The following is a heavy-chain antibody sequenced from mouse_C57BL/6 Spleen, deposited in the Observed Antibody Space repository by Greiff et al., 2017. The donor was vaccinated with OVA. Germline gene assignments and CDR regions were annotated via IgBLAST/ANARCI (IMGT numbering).Heavy chain of an antibody. J-gene: IGHJ3*01. V-gene: IGHV14-3*01. CDR2: IDPANGNT. Sequence: EVQGVESVAELVRPGASVKLSCTASGFNIKNTYMHWVKQRPEQGLEWIGRIDPANGNTKYAPKFQGKATITADTSSNTAYLQLSSLTYEDTAIYYCARIYYGYSWFAYWGQGTLVTVSA. CDR1: GFNIKNTY. D-gene: IGHD2-2*01. CDR3: ARIYYGYSWFAY.